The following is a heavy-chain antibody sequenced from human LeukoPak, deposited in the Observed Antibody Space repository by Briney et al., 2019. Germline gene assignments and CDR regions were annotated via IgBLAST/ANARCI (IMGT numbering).Heavy chain of an antibody. CDR2: VWYDGSNK. Sequence: PGGSLRLSCAASGFTFSSYAMHWVRQAPGEGLEWVAVVWYDGSNKYYADSVKGRFTISRDNSKNTLYLQMNSLRAEDTAVYYCARDSSPYSSSWFYYGMDVWGQGTTVTVSS. V-gene: IGHV3-33*08. CDR1: GFTFSSYA. CDR3: ARDSSPYSSSWFYYGMDV. J-gene: IGHJ6*02. D-gene: IGHD6-13*01.